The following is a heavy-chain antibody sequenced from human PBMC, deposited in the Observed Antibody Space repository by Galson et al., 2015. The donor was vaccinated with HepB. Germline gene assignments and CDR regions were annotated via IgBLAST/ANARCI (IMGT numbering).Heavy chain of an antibody. CDR2: ISYDGSFK. CDR3: AKGGPGRIPMMINRSLGFDP. CDR1: GFSFSNSA. D-gene: IGHD3-22*01. V-gene: IGHV3-30*18. J-gene: IGHJ5*02. Sequence: SLRLSCASSGFSFSNSAIHWVRQAPGKGLEWMAVISYDGSFKYYSDSVKGRFTVSRDPSRSILYLQMNSLRVDATAVYYCAKGGPGRIPMMINRSLGFDPWGPGTLVTVSS.